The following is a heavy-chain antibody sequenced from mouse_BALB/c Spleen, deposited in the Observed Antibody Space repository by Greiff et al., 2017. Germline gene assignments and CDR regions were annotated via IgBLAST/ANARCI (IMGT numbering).Heavy chain of an antibody. CDR2: ISSGGST. CDR1: GFTFSSYA. Sequence: DVQLVESGGGLVKPGGSLKLSCAASGFTFSSYAMSWVRQTPEKRLEWVASISSGGSTYYSDSAKGRFTISRDNARNILYLQMSSLRSEDTAMYYCARREIYDGYYDYFDYWGQGTTLTVSS. CDR3: ARREIYDGYYDYFDY. D-gene: IGHD2-3*01. V-gene: IGHV5-6-5*01. J-gene: IGHJ2*01.